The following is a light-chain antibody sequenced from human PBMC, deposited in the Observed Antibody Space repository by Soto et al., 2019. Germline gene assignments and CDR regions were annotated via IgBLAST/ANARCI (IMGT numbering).Light chain of an antibody. CDR3: QQSYNTPVT. J-gene: IGKJ1*01. CDR1: QSIASY. Sequence: DIPMTQSPSSLSASVGDRVTITCRASQSIASYLNWYQQKPGSAPKFLIYAASSLQSGVPSRFSGSGSGTDFTLTISSLQPEDSATYYCQQSYNTPVTFGQGTKVEIK. CDR2: AAS. V-gene: IGKV1-39*01.